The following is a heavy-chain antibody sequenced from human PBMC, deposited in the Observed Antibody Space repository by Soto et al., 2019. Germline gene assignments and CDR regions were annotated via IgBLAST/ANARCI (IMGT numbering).Heavy chain of an antibody. V-gene: IGHV3-30-3*01. CDR1: GFTFSSYA. CDR2: ISYDGSNK. Sequence: GASMRLSCAASGFTFSSYAMHWVRQAPGKGLEWVAVISYDGSNKYYADSVKGRFTISRDNSKNTLYLQMNSLRAEDTAVYYCARELGILYSSVWELTDTGMDVWCQATTVTDS. J-gene: IGHJ6*02. CDR3: ARELGILYSSVWELTDTGMDV. D-gene: IGHD6-19*01.